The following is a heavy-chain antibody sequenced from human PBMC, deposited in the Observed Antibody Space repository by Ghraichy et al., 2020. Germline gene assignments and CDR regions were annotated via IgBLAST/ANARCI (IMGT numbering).Heavy chain of an antibody. CDR1: GGSFSGYY. D-gene: IGHD3-3*01. V-gene: IGHV4-34*01. J-gene: IGHJ4*02. Sequence: SETLSLTCAVYGGSFSGYYWSWIRQPPGKGLEWIGEINHSGSTNYNPSLKSRVTISVDTSKNQFSLKLSSVTAADTAVYYCARQMVLRFLEWDPFDYWGQGTLVTVSS. CDR2: INHSGST. CDR3: ARQMVLRFLEWDPFDY.